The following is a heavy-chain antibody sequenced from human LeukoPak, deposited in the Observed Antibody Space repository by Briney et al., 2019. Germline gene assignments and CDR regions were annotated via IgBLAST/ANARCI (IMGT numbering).Heavy chain of an antibody. Sequence: SETLSLTCTASGGSISSYYWSWIRQPPGKGLEWIGYIYYSGSTNYNPSLKSRVTISVDTSKNQFSLKLSSVTAADTAVYYCARDRIAAAGSGDYFDYWGHGTLVTVSS. CDR1: GGSISSYY. CDR3: ARDRIAAAGSGDYFDY. J-gene: IGHJ4*01. V-gene: IGHV4-59*12. CDR2: IYYSGST. D-gene: IGHD6-13*01.